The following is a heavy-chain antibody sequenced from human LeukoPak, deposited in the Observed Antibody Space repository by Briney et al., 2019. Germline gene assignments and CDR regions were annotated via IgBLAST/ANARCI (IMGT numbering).Heavy chain of an antibody. J-gene: IGHJ4*02. V-gene: IGHV1-2*02. Sequence: ASVKVSCKASGYTFTYCSLHWLQQAPGQGLEWMGWINPNSGGTNYAQKFQGRVTMTRDTSISTAYMDLRSLRSEDTAVYYCARSSGSYWVDYWGQGTLVTVSS. CDR1: GYTFTYCS. CDR3: ARSSGSYWVDY. D-gene: IGHD1-26*01. CDR2: INPNSGGT.